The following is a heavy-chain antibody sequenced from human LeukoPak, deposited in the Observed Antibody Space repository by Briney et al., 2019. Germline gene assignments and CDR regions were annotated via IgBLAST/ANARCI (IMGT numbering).Heavy chain of an antibody. CDR2: INHSGST. J-gene: IGHJ2*01. CDR1: GGSFSGYY. Sequence: SETLSLTCAVYGGSFSGYYWSWVRQPLGKGLEWLGDINHSGSTNYNLSLKSRVPLSLDTSKSQFSLKLSSVTAADTAVYYCARRRVVVVAATVPSLKRYWYFDLWGRGTLVTVSS. D-gene: IGHD2-15*01. V-gene: IGHV4-34*01. CDR3: ARRRVVVVAATVPSLKRYWYFDL.